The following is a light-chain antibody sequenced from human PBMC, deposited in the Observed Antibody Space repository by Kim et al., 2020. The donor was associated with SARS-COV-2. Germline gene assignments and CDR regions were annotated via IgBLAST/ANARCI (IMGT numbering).Light chain of an antibody. CDR1: SSSVSGYNS. CDR2: DIR. V-gene: IGLV2-14*01. J-gene: IGLJ1*01. Sequence: GKVTTFCCTGTSSSVSGYNSCSWYQQHPGNAPQIMNYDIRHRPSAVSIRFSGSGSANTACMTRFGLGDEADDDYDCCDSTSSSRVFGGGTKVTVL. CDR3: CDSTSSSRV.